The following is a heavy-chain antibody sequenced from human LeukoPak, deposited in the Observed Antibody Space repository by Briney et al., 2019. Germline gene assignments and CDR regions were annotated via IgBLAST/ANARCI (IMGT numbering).Heavy chain of an antibody. CDR3: ASVDAMVRAVILAFDI. CDR2: ISSSSSYI. Sequence: PGGSLRLSCAASGFTFSSYSMNWVRQAPGKWLEWVSSISSSSSYIYYADSVKGRFTISRDNAKNSLHLQMSSLRAKDRDVYCFASVDAMVRAVILAFDIWGEGTMVTVSS. V-gene: IGHV3-21*01. J-gene: IGHJ3*02. CDR1: GFTFSSYS. D-gene: IGHD3-10*01.